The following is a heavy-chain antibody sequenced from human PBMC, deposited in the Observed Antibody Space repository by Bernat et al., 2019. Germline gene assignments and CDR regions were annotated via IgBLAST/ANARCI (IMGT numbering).Heavy chain of an antibody. Sequence: QVQLQESGPGLVKPSETLSLTCTVSGGSISSYYWSWIRQPPGKGLEWIAYIYYSGSTNYNPSLTSRVTISIDTFKKQFSLRLTSVTAADTAVYYCARRVGNSDYFDYWGQGTLVTVSS. CDR3: ARRVGNSDYFDY. D-gene: IGHD4-23*01. J-gene: IGHJ4*02. CDR1: GGSISSYY. V-gene: IGHV4-59*08. CDR2: IYYSGST.